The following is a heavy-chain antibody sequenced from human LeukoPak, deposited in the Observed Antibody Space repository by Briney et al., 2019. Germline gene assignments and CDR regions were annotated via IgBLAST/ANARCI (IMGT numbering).Heavy chain of an antibody. J-gene: IGHJ4*02. CDR2: IGTAGDT. CDR3: AKDLYFYYFDY. V-gene: IGHV3-13*01. CDR1: GFTFSSYD. Sequence: GGSLRLSCAASGFTFSSYDMHWVRQATGKGREWVSAIGTAGDTCYPGSVKGRFTISRDNSKNTLYLQMNSLRAEDTAVYYCAKDLYFYYFDYWGQGTLVTVSS. D-gene: IGHD2/OR15-2a*01.